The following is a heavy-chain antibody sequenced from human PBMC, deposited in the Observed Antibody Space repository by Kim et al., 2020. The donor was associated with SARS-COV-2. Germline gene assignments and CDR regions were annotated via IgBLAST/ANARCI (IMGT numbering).Heavy chain of an antibody. D-gene: IGHD5-18*01. J-gene: IGHJ4*02. CDR3: AKTRDTAMVKRYYFDY. CDR2: ISGSGGST. CDR1: GFTFSSYA. Sequence: GGSLRLSCAASGFTFSSYAMSWVRQAPGKGLEWVSAISGSGGSTYYADSVKGRFTISRDNSKNTLYLQMNSLRAEDTDVYYCAKTRDTAMVKRYYFDYWGQGTLVAVSS. V-gene: IGHV3-23*01.